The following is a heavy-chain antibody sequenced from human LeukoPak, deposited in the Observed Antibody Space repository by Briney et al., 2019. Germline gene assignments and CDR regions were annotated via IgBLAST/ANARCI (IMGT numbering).Heavy chain of an antibody. D-gene: IGHD3-3*01. CDR1: GYTFTGYY. V-gene: IGHV1-2*02. J-gene: IGHJ3*02. CDR2: INPNSGGT. Sequence: ASVRVSCKASGYTFTGYYMHWVRQAPGQGLEWMGWINPNSGGTNYAQKFQGRVTMTRDTSISTAYMELSRLRSDDTAVYYCATVGPFGVVTYDAFDIWGQGTMVTVSS. CDR3: ATVGPFGVVTYDAFDI.